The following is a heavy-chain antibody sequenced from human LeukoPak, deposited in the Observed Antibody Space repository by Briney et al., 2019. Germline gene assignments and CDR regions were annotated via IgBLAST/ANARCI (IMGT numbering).Heavy chain of an antibody. J-gene: IGHJ4*02. CDR2: IDQSGTT. V-gene: IGHV4-34*01. Sequence: SETLSLTCVVNGGSFSGYYWSWIRQPPGKGLEWIGEIDQSGTTNYNASLKSRVAISIDTSKKQFSLTLTSMTAADTAVYYCARVGSTSCFACINYWGQGTLVTVSS. CDR1: GGSFSGYY. D-gene: IGHD2-2*01. CDR3: ARVGSTSCFACINY.